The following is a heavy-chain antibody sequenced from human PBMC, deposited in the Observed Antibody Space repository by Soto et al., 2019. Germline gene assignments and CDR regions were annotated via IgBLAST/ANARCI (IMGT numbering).Heavy chain of an antibody. CDR3: ARVASSYDAFDI. D-gene: IGHD6-13*01. J-gene: IGHJ3*02. Sequence: EVQLVESGGGLVQPGGSLRLSCAASGFTFSNYWMSWVRQAPGKGLEWVANIKQDGSEKYYVDSVKGRFTISRDNAKNSIYLQVNSLRAEDTALYYCARVASSYDAFDIWGQGTMVTVSS. V-gene: IGHV3-7*05. CDR2: IKQDGSEK. CDR1: GFTFSNYW.